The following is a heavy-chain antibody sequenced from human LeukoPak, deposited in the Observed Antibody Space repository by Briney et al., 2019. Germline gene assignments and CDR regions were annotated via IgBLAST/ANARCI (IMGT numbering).Heavy chain of an antibody. V-gene: IGHV3-23*01. CDR2: ISGSGGST. CDR1: GFTFSSYA. J-gene: IGHJ4*02. Sequence: GGSLRLSCAASGFTFSSYAMSWVRQAPGKGLEWVSAISGSGGSTYYADSVKGRFTISRDNSKNTLYLQMNSLRAEDTAVYYCARDSERRVAAAGTPRYWGQGTLVTVSS. CDR3: ARDSERRVAAAGTPRY. D-gene: IGHD6-13*01.